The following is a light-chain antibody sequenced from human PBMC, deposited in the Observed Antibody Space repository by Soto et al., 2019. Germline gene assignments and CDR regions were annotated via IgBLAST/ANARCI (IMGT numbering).Light chain of an antibody. J-gene: IGKJ4*01. Sequence: EIVLTQSPDTLSLSAGERATVSCRASQSLSSRLLAWYQQKPGQAPRLLIYDASNRATGIPARFSGSGSGTDFTLTISSLEPEDFAVYYCQQRSNWPPKITFGGGTKVDIK. CDR2: DAS. CDR3: QQRSNWPPKIT. CDR1: QSLSSR. V-gene: IGKV3-11*01.